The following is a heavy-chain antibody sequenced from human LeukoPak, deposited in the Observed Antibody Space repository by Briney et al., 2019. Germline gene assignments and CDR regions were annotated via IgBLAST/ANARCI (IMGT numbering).Heavy chain of an antibody. V-gene: IGHV1-2*02. CDR2: INPNSGST. D-gene: IGHD6-13*01. CDR1: GYTFTGYY. Sequence: ASVKVSCKGSGYTFTGYYIHWVRQAPGQGLEWMGWINPNSGSTNYAQRVQGTVTMTRDTSISTAYMELSRLRCDDTAVYYCARSTAWGIAKDYWGQGTLVTVSS. J-gene: IGHJ4*02. CDR3: ARSTAWGIAKDY.